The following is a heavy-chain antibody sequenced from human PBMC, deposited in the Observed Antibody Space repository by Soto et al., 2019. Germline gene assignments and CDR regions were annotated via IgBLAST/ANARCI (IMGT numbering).Heavy chain of an antibody. Sequence: SETLSLTCTVAGGSIRSYYWSWIGQPPGKGLEWIGYIHYSGSTNYNPSRKSRVSISVDTSKNQFSLKLSSVTAADTAVYYCARGMYYDFWGGYYRPGYYYYGMDVWGQGTTVTVSS. D-gene: IGHD3-3*01. CDR1: GGSIRSYY. CDR3: ARGMYYDFWGGYYRPGYYYYGMDV. CDR2: IHYSGST. J-gene: IGHJ6*02. V-gene: IGHV4-59*01.